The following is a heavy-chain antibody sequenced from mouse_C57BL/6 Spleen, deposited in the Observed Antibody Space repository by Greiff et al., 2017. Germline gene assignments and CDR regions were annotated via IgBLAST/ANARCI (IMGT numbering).Heavy chain of an antibody. CDR3: ASDGLFYGSSRGYFDY. Sequence: DVQLQESGPGLVKPSQSLSLTCSVTGYSITSGYYWNWIRQFPGNKLEWMGYISYDGSNNYNPSLKNRISITRDTSKNQFFLKLNSVTTEDTATYYCASDGLFYGSSRGYFDYWGQGTTLTVSS. J-gene: IGHJ2*01. CDR2: ISYDGSN. D-gene: IGHD1-1*01. CDR1: GYSITSGYY. V-gene: IGHV3-6*01.